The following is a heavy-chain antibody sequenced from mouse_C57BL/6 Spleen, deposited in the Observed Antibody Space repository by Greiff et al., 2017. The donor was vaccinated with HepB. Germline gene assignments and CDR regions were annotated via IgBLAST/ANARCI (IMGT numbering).Heavy chain of an antibody. V-gene: IGHV5-17*01. D-gene: IGHD6-1*01. CDR2: ISSGSSTI. J-gene: IGHJ1*03. Sequence: EVKVVESGGGLVKPGGSLKLSCAASGFTFSDYGMHWVRQAPEKGLEWVAYISSGSSTIYYADTVKGRFTISRDNAKNTLFLQMTSLRSEDTAMYYCARLPIYWYFDVWGTGTTVTVSS. CDR1: GFTFSDYG. CDR3: ARLPIYWYFDV.